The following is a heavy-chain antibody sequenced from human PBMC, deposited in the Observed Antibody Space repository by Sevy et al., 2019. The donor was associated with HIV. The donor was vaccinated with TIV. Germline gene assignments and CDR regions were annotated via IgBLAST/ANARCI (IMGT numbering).Heavy chain of an antibody. CDR1: GFTFSSYG. Sequence: GGSLRLSCAASGFTFSSYGMHWVRQAPGKGLEWVAVIWYDGSNKYYADSVKGRFTISRDNSKNTLYLQMNSLRAEDTAVYYCARHMATIPPDDYYYGMDVWGQGTTVTVSS. D-gene: IGHD5-12*01. J-gene: IGHJ6*02. V-gene: IGHV3-33*01. CDR2: IWYDGSNK. CDR3: ARHMATIPPDDYYYGMDV.